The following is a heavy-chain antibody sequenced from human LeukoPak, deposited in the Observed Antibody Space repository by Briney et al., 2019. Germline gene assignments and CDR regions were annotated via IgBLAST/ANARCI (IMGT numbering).Heavy chain of an antibody. CDR1: RFTFSSYA. Sequence: SGGSLRLSCAASRFTFSSYAMSWVRQAPGKGLEWVSGISGSGGSTYYADSVKGRFTISRDNSKNTLYLQMNSLRAEDTAVYYCARWDPLDQVPAAHYYYYYGMDVWGQGTTVTVSS. D-gene: IGHD2-2*01. CDR2: ISGSGGST. V-gene: IGHV3-23*01. J-gene: IGHJ6*02. CDR3: ARWDPLDQVPAAHYYYYYGMDV.